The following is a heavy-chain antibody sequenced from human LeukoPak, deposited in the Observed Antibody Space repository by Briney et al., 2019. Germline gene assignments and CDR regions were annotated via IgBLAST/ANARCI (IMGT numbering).Heavy chain of an antibody. CDR2: IYPGDSDT. V-gene: IGHV5-51*01. CDR3: ARHRQEGDSSGLSSVFHH. CDR1: GXSFTTYW. D-gene: IGHD3-22*01. Sequence: GESLKISFKGSGXSFTTYWIGWVRQMPEKGLEWMGIIYPGDSDTRYSPSFRGQVTISADKSINTAYLQWSSLKASDTAMYYCARHRQEGDSSGLSSVFHHWGQGTLVTVSS. J-gene: IGHJ4*02.